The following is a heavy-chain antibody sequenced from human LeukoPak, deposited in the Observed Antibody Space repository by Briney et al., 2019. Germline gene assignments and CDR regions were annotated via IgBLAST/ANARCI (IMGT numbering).Heavy chain of an antibody. D-gene: IGHD6-19*01. V-gene: IGHV3-7*02. CDR3: ASWEYSNGWYYLDY. CDR1: GFTFSSYL. CDR2: IKQDGSEK. Sequence: GGSLRLSCADSGFTFSSYLMSWVRQAPGKGLEWVANIKQDGSEKYYVDSVKGRFTISRDNAKSSLYLQMNSLRVEDTAVYYCASWEYSNGWYYLDYWGQGTLVTGSS. J-gene: IGHJ4*02.